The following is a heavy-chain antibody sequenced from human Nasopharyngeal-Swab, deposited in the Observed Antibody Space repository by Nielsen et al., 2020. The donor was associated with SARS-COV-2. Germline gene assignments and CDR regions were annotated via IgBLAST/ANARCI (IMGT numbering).Heavy chain of an antibody. D-gene: IGHD3-22*01. CDR1: GFTFSSYW. CDR3: ARDNFYNSSGYYSPDY. CDR2: IKQDGSEK. V-gene: IGHV3-7*03. Sequence: GESLKISCAASGFTFSSYWMSWVRQAPGKGLEWVANIKQDGSEKYYVDSVKGRFTISRDNAKNSLYLQMNSLRAEDTAVYYCARDNFYNSSGYYSPDYWGQGTLVTVSS. J-gene: IGHJ4*02.